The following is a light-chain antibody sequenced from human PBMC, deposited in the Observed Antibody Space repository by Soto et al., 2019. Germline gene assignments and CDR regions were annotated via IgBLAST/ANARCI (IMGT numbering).Light chain of an antibody. CDR2: RNT. J-gene: IGLJ1*01. Sequence: QSVLTQPPSVSGAPGQRVTISCIGGSSNIGAGYEVHWYQQLPGTVPKLLIYRNTYRPSGVPRRFSGSKSGNTASLTVSGLQAVDEADYYCSSYSDTNIYVFGTGTKVTVL. V-gene: IGLV1-40*01. CDR1: SSNIGAGYE. CDR3: SSYSDTNIYV.